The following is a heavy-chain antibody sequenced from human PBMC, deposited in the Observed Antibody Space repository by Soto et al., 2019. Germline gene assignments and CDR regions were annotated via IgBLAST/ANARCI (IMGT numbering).Heavy chain of an antibody. D-gene: IGHD6-13*01. Sequence: GGSLRLSCVASGFTVSSNYMSWVRQAPGKGLEWVSVIYSGGSTYYADSVKGRFTISRDNSKNTLYLQMNSLRAEDTAVYYCIKQLYAEYFQHWGQGTLVTVSS. V-gene: IGHV3-66*01. CDR3: IKQLYAEYFQH. CDR1: GFTVSSNY. CDR2: IYSGGST. J-gene: IGHJ1*01.